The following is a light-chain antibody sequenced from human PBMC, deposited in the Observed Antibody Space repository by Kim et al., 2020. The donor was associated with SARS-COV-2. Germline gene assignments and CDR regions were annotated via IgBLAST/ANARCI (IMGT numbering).Light chain of an antibody. CDR1: RTILYSSNNKDY. V-gene: IGKV4-1*01. CDR2: WAS. Sequence: ATINCRSSRTILYSSNNKDYLALYQQKPGQPPKLLIHWASTRESGVPDRFSGSGSETDFTLTISSLQAEDVAVYYCQQYYSTPLTFGGGTKVDIK. J-gene: IGKJ4*01. CDR3: QQYYSTPLT.